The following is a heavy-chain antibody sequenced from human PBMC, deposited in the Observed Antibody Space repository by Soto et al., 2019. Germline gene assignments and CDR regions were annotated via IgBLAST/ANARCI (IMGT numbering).Heavy chain of an antibody. CDR1: GFTVSSNY. J-gene: IGHJ6*02. V-gene: IGHV3-53*01. CDR2: IYSGGST. Sequence: VGSLRLSGAASGFTVSSNYMSWVRQAPGKGLEWVSVIYSGGSTYYADSVKGRFTISRDNSKNTLYLQMNSLRAEDTAVYYCARHAKIPAKYYYYYGMDVWGQGTTVTVSS. CDR3: ARHAKIPAKYYYYYGMDV.